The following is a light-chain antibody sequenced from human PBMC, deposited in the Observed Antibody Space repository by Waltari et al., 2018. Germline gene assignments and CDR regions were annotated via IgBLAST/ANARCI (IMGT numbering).Light chain of an antibody. CDR3: QHYVRLPAT. CDR1: QSISRS. CDR2: GAS. Sequence: EIMLTQSPGTLSLSPGERATLSCRASQSISRSLAWYPHKPGQAPRLLIYGASSRATVIPDRFSGSGSGTDFSLTISRLQPEDFAVYYCQHYVRLPATFGQGTKVDIK. V-gene: IGKV3-20*01. J-gene: IGKJ1*01.